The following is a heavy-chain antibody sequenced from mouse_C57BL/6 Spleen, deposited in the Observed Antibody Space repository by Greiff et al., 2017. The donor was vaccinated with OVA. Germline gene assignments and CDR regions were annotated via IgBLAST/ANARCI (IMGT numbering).Heavy chain of an antibody. Sequence: QVQLQQPGAELARPGASVKLSCKASGYTFTSYWMHWVKQRPGQGLEWIGMIYPNSGSTNYNEKFKGKATLTVDKSSSTAYMELSSLTSEDSAVYYCARGDDDSRLWYFDVWGKGTTVTVSS. V-gene: IGHV1-64*01. CDR1: GYTFTSYW. D-gene: IGHD1-1*01. J-gene: IGHJ1*03. CDR3: ARGDDDSRLWYFDV. CDR2: IYPNSGST.